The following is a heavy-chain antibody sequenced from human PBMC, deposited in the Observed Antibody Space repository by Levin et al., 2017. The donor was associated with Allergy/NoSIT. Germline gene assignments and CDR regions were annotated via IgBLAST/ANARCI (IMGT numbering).Heavy chain of an antibody. V-gene: IGHV4-39*01. Sequence: PSETLSLTCTVSGDPISSSSYYWGWIRQPPGKGLEWIGTIYYSGNAYYNPSLKRRVTLSVNTSKHQFSLKVSSVTAADTAVYYCAGYARGAYYYCMDVWGKGTTVTVSS. CDR3: AGYARGAYYYCMDV. CDR1: GDPISSSSYY. CDR2: IYYSGNA. D-gene: IGHD1-26*01. J-gene: IGHJ6*03.